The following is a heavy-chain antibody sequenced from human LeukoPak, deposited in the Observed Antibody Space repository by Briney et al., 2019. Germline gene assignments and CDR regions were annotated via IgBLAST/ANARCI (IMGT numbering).Heavy chain of an antibody. D-gene: IGHD6-13*01. CDR3: ATAAAGTLDY. V-gene: IGHV3-21*01. CDR1: GFTFSSYA. Sequence: PGGSLRLSCAASGFTFSSYAMSWVRQAPGKGLEWVSSISSSSSYIYYADSVKGRFTISRDNAKNSLYLQMNSLRAEDTAVYYCATAAAGTLDYWGQGTLVTVSS. J-gene: IGHJ4*02. CDR2: ISSSSSYI.